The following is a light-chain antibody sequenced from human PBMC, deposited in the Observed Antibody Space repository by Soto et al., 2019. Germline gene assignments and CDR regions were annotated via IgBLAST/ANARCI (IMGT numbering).Light chain of an antibody. CDR1: QGISSY. CDR2: AAS. CDR3: HQLNSYLT. Sequence: DIQLTQSPSFLSASVGDRVTITCRASQGISSYLAWYQQEPGKAPKLLIYAASTLQSGVPSRFSGSGSGTEFTLTISSLQTEDFATYYCHQLNSYLTFGGGTKVEIK. J-gene: IGKJ4*01. V-gene: IGKV1-9*01.